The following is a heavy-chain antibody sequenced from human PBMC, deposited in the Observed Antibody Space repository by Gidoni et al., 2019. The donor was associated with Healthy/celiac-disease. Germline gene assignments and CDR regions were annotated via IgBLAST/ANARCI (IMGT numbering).Heavy chain of an antibody. Sequence: QVQLVASGGGVVQPGRSLRLSCAASGFTFSSYAMHWVRQAPGKGLEWVAVISYDGSNKYYADSVKGRFTISRDNSKNTLYLQMNSLRAEDTAVYYCAREGIAAAGMTLDAFDIWGQGTMVTVSS. V-gene: IGHV3-30-3*01. CDR3: AREGIAAAGMTLDAFDI. J-gene: IGHJ3*02. CDR1: GFTFSSYA. CDR2: ISYDGSNK. D-gene: IGHD6-13*01.